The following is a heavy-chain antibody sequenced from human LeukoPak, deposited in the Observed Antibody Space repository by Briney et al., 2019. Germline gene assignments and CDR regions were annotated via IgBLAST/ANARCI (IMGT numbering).Heavy chain of an antibody. CDR3: ARGLNDSWTGENY. V-gene: IGHV4-61*02. J-gene: IGHJ4*02. CDR2: IYTSGST. CDR1: GGSISSGSYY. D-gene: IGHD3-3*01. Sequence: SQTLSLTCTVSGGSISSGSYYWSWIRQPAGKGLEWIGRIYTSGSTNYNPSLKSRVTISLDTSKSQFSLKVRYVTAADTAVYYCARGLNDSWTGENYWGQGTLVTVSS.